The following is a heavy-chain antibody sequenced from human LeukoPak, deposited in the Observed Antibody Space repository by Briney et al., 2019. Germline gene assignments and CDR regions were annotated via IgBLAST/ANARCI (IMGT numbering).Heavy chain of an antibody. CDR2: ISGSGGST. Sequence: GGSLRLSCAASGFTFSNYAMSWVRQAPGKGLEWVSGISGSGGSTYYADSVKGRFTISRDNSKNTLYLQMNSLTDEDTAVYYCAKKWGVGTTTLDYFDYWGQGTLVTVSS. CDR3: AKKWGVGTTTLDYFDY. V-gene: IGHV3-23*01. CDR1: GFTFSNYA. J-gene: IGHJ4*02. D-gene: IGHD1-26*01.